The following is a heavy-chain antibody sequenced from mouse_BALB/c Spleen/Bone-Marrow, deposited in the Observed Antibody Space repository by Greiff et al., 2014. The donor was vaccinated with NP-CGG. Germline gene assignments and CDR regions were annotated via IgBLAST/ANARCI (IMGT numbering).Heavy chain of an antibody. CDR1: GYTFTSYW. CDR3: ARGNPLYAMDY. Sequence: QVQLQQSGAELAKPGASVKMSCKASGYTFTSYWMHWVKQRPGQGLEWIGYINPSTGYIDYNQKFNGKTTLTADKSSRTAYMQLSRLTSKDTAVYYSARGNPLYAMDYWGQGTSVTVSS. CDR2: INPSTGYI. J-gene: IGHJ4*01. D-gene: IGHD2-1*01. V-gene: IGHV1-7*01.